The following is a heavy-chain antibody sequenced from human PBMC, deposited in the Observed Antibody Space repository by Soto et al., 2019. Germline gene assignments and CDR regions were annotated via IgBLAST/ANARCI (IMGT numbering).Heavy chain of an antibody. Sequence: TSKTLSLTCSVSGGSISSYYWSWIRQPPGKGLEWIGYLYYSGTTNYNPSLRSRVTISVDTSKNQFSLKLSSVTPADTAVYYCARGGSAPSSPDFCGQGILVSVST. D-gene: IGHD6-25*01. CDR1: GGSISSYY. V-gene: IGHV4-59*01. J-gene: IGHJ1*01. CDR2: LYYSGTT. CDR3: ARGGSAPSSPDF.